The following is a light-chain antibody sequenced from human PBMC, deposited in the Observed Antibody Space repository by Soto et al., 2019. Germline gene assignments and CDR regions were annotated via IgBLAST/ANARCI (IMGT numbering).Light chain of an antibody. CDR3: QQYHNWPPT. CDR2: GTF. J-gene: IGKJ4*01. V-gene: IGKV3-15*01. Sequence: EIVMTQSPATLSVSPGERATLSCRASQSVTSDLAWYQQKPGQAPRLLIYGTFTRATGIPARFSGSGSGTEFTLTISSLQSEDFALYYCQQYHNWPPTFGGGTKVDIK. CDR1: QSVTSD.